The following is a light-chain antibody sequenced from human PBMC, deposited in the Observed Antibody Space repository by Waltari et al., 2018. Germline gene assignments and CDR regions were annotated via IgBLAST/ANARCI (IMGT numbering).Light chain of an antibody. CDR2: AAS. V-gene: IGKV1-12*01. J-gene: IGKJ1*01. CDR1: QGISSW. CDR3: QQANSFPPMT. Sequence: DIQMTQSPSSVSASVGDRVTITCRASQGISSWLAWYQKKPGKAPKLLIYAASSLQSGVPSRFSGSGSGTDFTLTISSLQPEDFATYYCQQANSFPPMTFGQGTKVEIK.